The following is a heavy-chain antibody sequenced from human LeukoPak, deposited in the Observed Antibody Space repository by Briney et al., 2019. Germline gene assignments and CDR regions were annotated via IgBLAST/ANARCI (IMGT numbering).Heavy chain of an antibody. CDR2: ISGSGGST. CDR1: GFTFRSYE. CDR3: AKPGIAVAGPEDPYFFDY. D-gene: IGHD6-19*01. V-gene: IGHV3-23*01. Sequence: GGSLRVSCAASGFTFRSYEMSWVRQAPGKGLEWVSAISGSGGSTYYADSVKGRFTISRDNSKNTLYLQMNSLRAEDTAVYYCAKPGIAVAGPEDPYFFDYWGQGTLVTVSS. J-gene: IGHJ4*02.